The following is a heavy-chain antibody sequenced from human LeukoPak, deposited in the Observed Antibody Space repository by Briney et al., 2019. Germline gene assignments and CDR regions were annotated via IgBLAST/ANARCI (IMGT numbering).Heavy chain of an antibody. V-gene: IGHV3-33*06. D-gene: IGHD7-27*01. J-gene: IGHJ3*02. CDR2: IWYDGSNK. CDR3: AKDHGDFDAFDI. Sequence: GGSLRLSCAASGFTFSSYGMHWVRQAPGKGLEWVAVIWYDGSNKYYADSVKGRFTISRDNSKNTLYLQMNSLRAEDTAVYYCAKDHGDFDAFDIWGQGTMVTVSS. CDR1: GFTFSSYG.